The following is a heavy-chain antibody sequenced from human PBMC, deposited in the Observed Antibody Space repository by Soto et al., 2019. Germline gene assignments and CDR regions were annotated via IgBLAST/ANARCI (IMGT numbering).Heavy chain of an antibody. CDR1: GYTFTSYD. CDR3: AKASLYCSGRNCFTFDY. J-gene: IGHJ4*02. Sequence: ASVKVSCKASGYTFTSYDINWVRQATGQGLEWMGWMNPNSGNTGYAQKFQGRVTMTRNTSISTAYMELNSLRAEDTAVYYCAKASLYCSGRNCFTFDYWGQGALVTVSS. CDR2: MNPNSGNT. D-gene: IGHD2-15*01. V-gene: IGHV1-8*01.